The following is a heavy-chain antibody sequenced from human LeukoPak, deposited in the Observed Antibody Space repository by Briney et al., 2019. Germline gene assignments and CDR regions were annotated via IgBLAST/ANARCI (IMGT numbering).Heavy chain of an antibody. D-gene: IGHD3-9*01. V-gene: IGHV4-34*01. J-gene: IGHJ4*02. CDR1: GGSFSGHY. Sequence: PSETLSLTCAVYGGSFSGHYWSWIRQPPGKGLEWIGEINHSGSTNYNPSLKSRVTISVDTSKNQFSLKLSSVTAADTAVYYCARHSKLRYFDWLSNWGQGTLVTVSS. CDR2: INHSGST. CDR3: ARHSKLRYFDWLSN.